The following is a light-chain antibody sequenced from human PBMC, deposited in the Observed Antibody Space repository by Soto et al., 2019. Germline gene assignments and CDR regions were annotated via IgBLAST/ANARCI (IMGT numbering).Light chain of an antibody. CDR1: QSVSTY. CDR3: QQYGSSPIT. V-gene: IGKV3-20*01. J-gene: IGKJ1*01. CDR2: DAS. Sequence: EIALTQSPATLSLSPGESATLSCRASQSVSTYLAWYQQKPGQAPRLLIYDASNRATGIPARFSGSGSGTDFTLTISRLEPEDFAVYYCQQYGSSPITFGQGTKVDIK.